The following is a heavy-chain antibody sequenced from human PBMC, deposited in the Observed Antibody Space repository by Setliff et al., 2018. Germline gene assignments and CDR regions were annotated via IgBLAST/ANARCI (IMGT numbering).Heavy chain of an antibody. J-gene: IGHJ4*02. CDR1: GFSVSNYG. Sequence: HPGGSLRLSCVASGFSVSNYGMNWVRQAPGKGLEWLSYISSSGGTIHYADSVKGRFTISKDTAENSVFLQMNSLRGEDTALYYCAGGYSFGYGVYWGQGVLVTVSS. D-gene: IGHD5-18*01. CDR3: AGGYSFGYGVY. CDR2: ISSSGGTI. V-gene: IGHV3-48*01.